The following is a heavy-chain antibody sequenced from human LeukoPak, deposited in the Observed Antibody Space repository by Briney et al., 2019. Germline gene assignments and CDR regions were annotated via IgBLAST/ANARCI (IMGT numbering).Heavy chain of an antibody. J-gene: IGHJ6*03. CDR2: IIPVFGAA. V-gene: IGHV1-69*05. D-gene: IGHD4-23*01. CDR3: ARDDRLCGGNPNMDV. CDR1: GGTFSSYA. Sequence: SVKVSCKASGGTFSSYAISWVRQAPGQGLEWMGRIIPVFGAANYPQNFQGRVTISTDKSTITVFMELSSLRFDDTAVYYCARDDRLCGGNPNMDVWGKGTTVTVSS.